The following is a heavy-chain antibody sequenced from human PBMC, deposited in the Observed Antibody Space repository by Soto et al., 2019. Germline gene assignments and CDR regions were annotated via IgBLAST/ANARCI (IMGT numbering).Heavy chain of an antibody. D-gene: IGHD3-16*01. V-gene: IGHV1-3*01. CDR1: GYTFTSYA. Sequence: ASVKVSCKASGYTFTSYAMHWVRQAPGQRLEWMGWINAGSGNTKYSQKFQGRVTITRDTSASTAYMELSSLRSEDTAVYYCGRVLGGLYYFDYWGQGTLVTVSS. CDR3: GRVLGGLYYFDY. J-gene: IGHJ4*02. CDR2: INAGSGNT.